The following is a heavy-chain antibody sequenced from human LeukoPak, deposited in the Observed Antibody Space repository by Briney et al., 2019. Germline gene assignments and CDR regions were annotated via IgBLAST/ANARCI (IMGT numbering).Heavy chain of an antibody. V-gene: IGHV1-18*04. Sequence: ASVKVSCKASGYTFTSYGISWVRQAPGQGLEWMGWISTYNGNTDYAQKLQGRVTMTTDTSTSTAYMELRSLRSDDTAVYYCARRNVVSFYYGTDVWGKGTTVAVSS. D-gene: IGHD2/OR15-2a*01. CDR1: GYTFTSYG. CDR2: ISTYNGNT. J-gene: IGHJ6*04. CDR3: ARRNVVSFYYGTDV.